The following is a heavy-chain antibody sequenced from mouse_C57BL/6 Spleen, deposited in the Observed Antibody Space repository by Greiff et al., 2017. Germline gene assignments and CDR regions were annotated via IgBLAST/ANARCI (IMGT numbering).Heavy chain of an antibody. CDR3: VAYYY. CDR1: GFSFNTYA. CDR2: ISSNSNNSAT. V-gene: IGHV10-1*01. D-gene: IGHD1-1*01. J-gene: IGHJ3*01. Sequence: EVQLVESGGGLVQPKGSLKLSCAASGFSFNTYAMNWVRQAPGKGLEWVARISSNSNNSATYYAVTVKDRLTISRDDSESMLYLQMKNLKTEDTAMYYCVAYYYWGQGTLVTVSA.